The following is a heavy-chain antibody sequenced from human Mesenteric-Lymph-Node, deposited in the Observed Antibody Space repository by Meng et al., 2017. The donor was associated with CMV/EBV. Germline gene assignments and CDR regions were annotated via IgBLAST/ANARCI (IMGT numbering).Heavy chain of an antibody. CDR3: ARRNGGYDFDY. V-gene: IGHV5-51*01. D-gene: IGHD6-13*01. J-gene: IGHJ4*02. Sequence: GGSLRLSCKASGYSFSDYWFGWVRQMPGRGLEWMGVIFPDDSDTRYSPSFQGQVTISADKSISTAYLQWSSLKASDTAIYYCARRNGGYDFDYWGQGTLVTVSS. CDR2: IFPDDSDT. CDR1: GYSFSDYW.